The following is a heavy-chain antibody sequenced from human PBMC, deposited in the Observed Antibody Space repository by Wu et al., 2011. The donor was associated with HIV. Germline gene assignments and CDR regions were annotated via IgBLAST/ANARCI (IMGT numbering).Heavy chain of an antibody. CDR3: ARGTVSSNAFDT. J-gene: IGHJ3*02. CDR1: GGTFSSYA. CDR2: IIPIFGTA. Sequence: RPGSSVKVSCKASGGTFSSYAISWVRQAPGQGLEWMGRIIPIFGTANYAQKFQGRVTITADKSTNTAYMELSSLRSEDTAVYYCARGTVSSNAFDTWGQGTMVSVSS. V-gene: IGHV1-69*06. D-gene: IGHD3/OR15-3a*01.